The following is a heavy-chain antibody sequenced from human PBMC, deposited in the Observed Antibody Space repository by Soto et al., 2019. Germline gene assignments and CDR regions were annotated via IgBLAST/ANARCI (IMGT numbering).Heavy chain of an antibody. Sequence: QVQLQASGPGLVEPSGTLSLTCAVSLVSISSGNWWSWVRQPPGRGLEYIGEISHSGTTTYNPSLESRLTIALDASKNQFSVNRTSVTAADTAVYYSATTNVPTPGNYWGPGTLVIVSS. V-gene: IGHV4-4*02. CDR3: ATTNVPTPGNY. CDR2: ISHSGTT. D-gene: IGHD2-2*01. J-gene: IGHJ4*02. CDR1: LVSISSGNW.